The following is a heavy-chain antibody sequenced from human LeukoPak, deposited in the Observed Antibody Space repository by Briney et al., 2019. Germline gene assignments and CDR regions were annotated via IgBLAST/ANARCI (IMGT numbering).Heavy chain of an antibody. D-gene: IGHD3-22*01. CDR2: IIPIFGTA. Sequence: SVKVSCKASGATFSSYAISWVRLAPGPGLEWMGGIIPIFGTANYAQKFQGRVTITADESTSTAYMELSSLRSEDTAVYYCETYYYDSSGYLGVDYWGQGTLVTVSS. CDR3: ETYYYDSSGYLGVDY. J-gene: IGHJ4*02. CDR1: GATFSSYA. V-gene: IGHV1-69*13.